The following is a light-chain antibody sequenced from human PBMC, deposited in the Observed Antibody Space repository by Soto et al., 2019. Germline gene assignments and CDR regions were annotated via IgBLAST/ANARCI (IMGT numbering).Light chain of an antibody. CDR2: DNN. CDR3: AVWDDSQNGFFA. J-gene: IGLJ1*01. Sequence: QSVLTQPPSASGAPGQRVTISSSGSRSNIGSNAVSWYQQLPGKAPKLLIYDNNQRPSGVPDRFSASKSGTSASLAISGLQSEDEADYYCAVWDDSQNGFFAFGTGTKLTVL. V-gene: IGLV1-44*01. CDR1: RSNIGSNA.